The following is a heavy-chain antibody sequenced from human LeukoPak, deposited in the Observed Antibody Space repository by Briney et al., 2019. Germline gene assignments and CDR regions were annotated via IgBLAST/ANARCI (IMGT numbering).Heavy chain of an antibody. CDR2: INPNSGGT. CDR3: ARGVRFLEWLSPYFDY. V-gene: IGHV1-2*02. J-gene: IGHJ4*02. CDR1: GYTFTGYY. D-gene: IGHD3-3*01. Sequence: GASVKVSCKASGYTFTGYYMHWVRQAPGQGLEWMGWINPNSGGTNYAQKFQGRVTMTRDTSISTAYMELSRLRSDDTAVYYCARGVRFLEWLSPYFDYWGQGTLVTVSS.